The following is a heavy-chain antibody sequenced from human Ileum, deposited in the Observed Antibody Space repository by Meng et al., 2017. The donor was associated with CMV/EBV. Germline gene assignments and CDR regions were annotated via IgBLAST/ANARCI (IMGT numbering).Heavy chain of an antibody. J-gene: IGHJ1*01. CDR3: ASGRLQFTPSALQH. CDR2: VNNRGRT. Sequence: QGHLQKWGAGLLKPSEPRSLTCAVAGEPLNGFFCSWIRQPPGRGLEWIGEVNNRGRTNYNPSLKSRLTISIDTSKRQLSLMVTSVTAADSAIYYCASGRLQFTPSALQHWGPGTLVTVSS. D-gene: IGHD5-24*01. CDR1: GEPLNGFF. V-gene: IGHV4-34*02.